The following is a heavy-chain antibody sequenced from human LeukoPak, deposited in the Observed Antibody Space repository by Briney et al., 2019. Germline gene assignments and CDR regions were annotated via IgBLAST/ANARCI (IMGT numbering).Heavy chain of an antibody. D-gene: IGHD4-17*01. Sequence: SETLSLTCAVYGGSFSGYYWSWIRQPPGKGLEWIGEINHSGSTNYNPSLKSRVTISVDTSKNQFSLKLSSVTAADTAVYYCAREDYGEWSFDYWGQGTLVTVSS. CDR3: AREDYGEWSFDY. CDR1: GGSFSGYY. J-gene: IGHJ4*02. V-gene: IGHV4-34*01. CDR2: INHSGST.